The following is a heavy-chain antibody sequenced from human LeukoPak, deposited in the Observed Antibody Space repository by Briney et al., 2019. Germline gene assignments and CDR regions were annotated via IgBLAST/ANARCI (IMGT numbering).Heavy chain of an antibody. CDR1: GFTFINYN. CDR2: ISDSSGTI. Sequence: PGGSLRLSCAASGFTFINYNMNWVRQAPGKGLEWIAYISDSSGTIYYADSVKGRFTISRDNAKNSLYLQMNSLRDEDTAVYYCARETVGLDYWGQGTLVIVSS. CDR3: ARETVGLDY. V-gene: IGHV3-48*02. D-gene: IGHD4-23*01. J-gene: IGHJ4*02.